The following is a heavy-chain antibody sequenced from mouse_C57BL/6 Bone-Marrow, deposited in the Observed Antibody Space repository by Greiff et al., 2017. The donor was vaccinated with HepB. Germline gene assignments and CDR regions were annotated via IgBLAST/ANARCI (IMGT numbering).Heavy chain of an antibody. Sequence: EVQLQQPGAELVKPGASVKLSCTASGFNIKDYYMHWVKQRTEQGLEWIGRIDPEAGETKYAPKFQGKATITADTSSNTAYLQLSSLTSEDTAVYYCATVTPVLTLYYWGQGTTLTLSS. CDR2: IDPEAGET. CDR1: GFNIKDYY. CDR3: ATVTPVLTLYY. J-gene: IGHJ2*01. D-gene: IGHD1-1*01. V-gene: IGHV14-2*01.